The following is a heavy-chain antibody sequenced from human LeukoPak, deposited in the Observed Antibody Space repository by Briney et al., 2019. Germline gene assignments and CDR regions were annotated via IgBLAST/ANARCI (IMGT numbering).Heavy chain of an antibody. CDR3: ARAGSIAARHFDY. CDR2: INPNSGGT. D-gene: IGHD6-6*01. CDR1: GYTFTGYY. V-gene: IGHV1-2*02. J-gene: IGHJ4*02. Sequence: ASVKVSCKASGYTFTGYYMHWVRQAPGQGLEWMGWINPNSGGTNYAQKFQGRVTMTRDTSISTAYMELSRLRSDDTAVYYCARAGSIAARHFDYWGQGTLVAVSS.